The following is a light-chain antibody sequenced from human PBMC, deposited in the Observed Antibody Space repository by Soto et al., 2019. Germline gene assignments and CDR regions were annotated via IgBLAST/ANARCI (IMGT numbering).Light chain of an antibody. V-gene: IGKV1-39*01. CDR1: QSISNC. CDR2: SAS. J-gene: IGKJ4*01. Sequence: DVQMTQSPSSLSASIGDRVTVTFRASQSISNCLNWYQHKPGNAPKILIHSASTLESGVPSRFRGGGSLRGLNLTISSLQREDSATYHCPESYTTLLTVGGGTKVDIK. CDR3: PESYTTLLT.